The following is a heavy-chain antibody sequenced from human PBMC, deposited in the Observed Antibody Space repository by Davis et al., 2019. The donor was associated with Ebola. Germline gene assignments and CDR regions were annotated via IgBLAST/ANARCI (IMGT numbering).Heavy chain of an antibody. CDR1: GFTFSNYA. J-gene: IGHJ6*04. D-gene: IGHD5-24*01. CDR3: ASRVDGYNSFYYGMDV. CDR2: ISGSGGTT. Sequence: PGGSLRLSCAASGFTFSNYAMSWVRQAPGKGLEWVSGISGSGGTTYYADSVKGRFTISRDNSKKTLYLQMNSLRREDTAVYYCASRVDGYNSFYYGMDVWGNGTTVTVSS. V-gene: IGHV3-23*01.